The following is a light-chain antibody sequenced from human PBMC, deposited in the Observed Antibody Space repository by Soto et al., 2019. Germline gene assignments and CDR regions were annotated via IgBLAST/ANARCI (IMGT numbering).Light chain of an antibody. CDR3: QQRSNWPGT. CDR2: DAS. J-gene: IGKJ3*01. Sequence: PGERAILSCRASQSVGTYLAWYQQKPGQAPRLLIYDASNRATGIPARFGGSGSGTDFTLTINSLEPEDFAVYYCQQRSNWPGTFGPGTKVD. CDR1: QSVGTY. V-gene: IGKV3-11*01.